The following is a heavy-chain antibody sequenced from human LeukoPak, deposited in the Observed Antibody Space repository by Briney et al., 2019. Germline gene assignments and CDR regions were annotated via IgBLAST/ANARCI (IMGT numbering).Heavy chain of an antibody. CDR1: GYTFTGYY. CDR3: AREGYCGGDCYSGETTFDY. J-gene: IGHJ4*02. D-gene: IGHD2-21*02. CDR2: INPNSGGT. Sequence: ASVKVSCKASGYTFTGYYMHWVRQAPGQGLEWMGWINPNSGGTNYAQKFQGRVTMTRDTSTSTAYMELSRLRSDDTAVYYCAREGYCGGDCYSGETTFDYWGQGTLVTVSS. V-gene: IGHV1-2*02.